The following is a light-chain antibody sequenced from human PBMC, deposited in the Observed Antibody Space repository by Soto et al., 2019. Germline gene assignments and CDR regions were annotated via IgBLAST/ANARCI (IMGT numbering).Light chain of an antibody. CDR2: DAS. Sequence: EVVVTQSPVTLALSPGERATLSCRTSQSVDIYVAWYQQKPGQAPRLLIYDASNRAPGIPARFTGSGSGTDFTHTLSSLEPEDFAVYYCQQRKYWPPLTFGGGTKVEIK. CDR3: QQRKYWPPLT. CDR1: QSVDIY. V-gene: IGKV3-11*01. J-gene: IGKJ4*01.